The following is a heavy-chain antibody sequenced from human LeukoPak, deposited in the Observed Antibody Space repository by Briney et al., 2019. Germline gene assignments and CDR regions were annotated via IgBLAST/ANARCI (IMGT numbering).Heavy chain of an antibody. Sequence: GGSLRLSCAASGFTFSSYAMHWVRQAPGKGLEWVAVISYDGSNKYYADSVKGRFTISRDNSKNTLYLQMNSLRAEDTAVYYCARDRTRLRKDRYCSSTSCLMNWFDPWGQGTLVTVSS. V-gene: IGHV3-30-3*01. J-gene: IGHJ5*02. CDR2: ISYDGSNK. D-gene: IGHD2-2*01. CDR3: ARDRTRLRKDRYCSSTSCLMNWFDP. CDR1: GFTFSSYA.